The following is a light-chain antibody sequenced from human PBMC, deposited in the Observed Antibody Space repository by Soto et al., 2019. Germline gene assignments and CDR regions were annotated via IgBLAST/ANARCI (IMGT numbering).Light chain of an antibody. CDR3: QQYNTWPRT. CDR1: QTISSS. V-gene: IGKV3-15*01. CDR2: GAS. Sequence: EPLMSQSPATMSVSPGARATLYCRASQTISSSLVWYQHKPGQAPRLLIFGASPRATGVPARFSGGEWGTLFTLTNSNRQSEDLGSYYCQQYNTWPRTLGQGNNVDTK. J-gene: IGKJ1*01.